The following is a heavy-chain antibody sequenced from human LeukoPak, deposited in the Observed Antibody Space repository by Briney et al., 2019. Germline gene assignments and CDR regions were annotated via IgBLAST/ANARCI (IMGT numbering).Heavy chain of an antibody. CDR1: GYTFTSYG. J-gene: IGHJ4*02. V-gene: IGHV1-18*04. CDR3: ARELIAVAGTSYDY. CDR2: ISAYNGNT. Sequence: ASVKVSCKASGYTFTSYGISWVRQAPGQGLEWMGRISAYNGNTNYAQKLQGRVTMTTDTSTGTAYMELRSLRSDDTAVYYCARELIAVAGTSYDYWGQGTLVTVSS. D-gene: IGHD6-19*01.